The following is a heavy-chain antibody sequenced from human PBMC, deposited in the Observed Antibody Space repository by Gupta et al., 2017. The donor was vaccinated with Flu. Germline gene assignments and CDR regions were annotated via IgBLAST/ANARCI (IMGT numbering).Heavy chain of an antibody. J-gene: IGHJ6*02. Sequence: QVQLQESGPGLVKPSETLSLTCTVSGGSISSYYWSWIRQPPGKGLEWIGYIYYSGSTNYNPSLKSRVTISVDTSKNQFSLKLSSVTAADTAVYYCARQGHYYDSSSLIGMDVWGQGTTVTVSS. CDR3: ARQGHYYDSSSLIGMDV. D-gene: IGHD3-22*01. CDR1: GGSISSYY. V-gene: IGHV4-59*08. CDR2: IYYSGST.